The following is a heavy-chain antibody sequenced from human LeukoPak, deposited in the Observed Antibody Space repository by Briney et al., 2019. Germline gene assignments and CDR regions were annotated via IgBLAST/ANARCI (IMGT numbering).Heavy chain of an antibody. V-gene: IGHV4-34*01. D-gene: IGHD3-22*01. Sequence: PSETLSLTCAVYGGSFSGYYWSWIRQPPAKGLEWIGEINHSGSTNYNPSLKSRVTISVDTSKNQFSLKLSSVTAADTAVYYCARLLRGGRDTPMVTMIVVRAKSGAFDIWGQGTMVTVSS. CDR2: INHSGST. CDR1: GGSFSGYY. CDR3: ARLLRGGRDTPMVTMIVVRAKSGAFDI. J-gene: IGHJ3*02.